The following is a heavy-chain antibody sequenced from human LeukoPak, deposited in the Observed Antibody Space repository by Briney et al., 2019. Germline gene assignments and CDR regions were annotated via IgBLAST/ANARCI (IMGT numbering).Heavy chain of an antibody. CDR2: IYYSGST. V-gene: IGHV4-59*08. CDR1: GGSISSYY. Sequence: SETLSLTCTVSGGSISSYYWSWIRQPPGKGLEWIGYIYYSGSTNYNPSLKSRVTISVDTSKNQLSLKLSSVTAADTAVYYCARGYHSNYYYYYGMDVWGQGTTVTVSS. D-gene: IGHD4-11*01. J-gene: IGHJ6*02. CDR3: ARGYHSNYYYYYGMDV.